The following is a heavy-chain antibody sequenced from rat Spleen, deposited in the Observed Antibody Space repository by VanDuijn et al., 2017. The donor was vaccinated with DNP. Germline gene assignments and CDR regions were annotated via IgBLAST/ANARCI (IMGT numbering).Heavy chain of an antibody. CDR2: INYDVSST. J-gene: IGHJ2*01. D-gene: IGHD1-3*01. V-gene: IGHV5S10*01. CDR1: GFNFSDYD. Sequence: EVQLVESGGGLLQPGRSMKLSCAASGFNFSDYDMSWVRQDPQKGLEWVATINYDVSSTYYRDSVKGRFTISRDNTKSTLYLQMDSLRSDDTATYYCRTPYGSFEDYWGQGVMVTVSS. CDR3: RTPYGSFEDY.